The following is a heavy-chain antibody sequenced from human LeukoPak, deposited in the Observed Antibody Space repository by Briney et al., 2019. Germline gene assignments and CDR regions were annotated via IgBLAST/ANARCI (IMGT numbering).Heavy chain of an antibody. CDR2: INHSGST. Sequence: PSETLSLTCAVYGGSFSGYYWSWIRQPPGKGLEWIGEINHSGSTNYNPSLKSRVTISVDTSKNQFPLKLSSVTAADTAVYYCARGHSYWGQGTLVTVSS. J-gene: IGHJ4*02. CDR1: GGSFSGYY. CDR3: ARGHSY. V-gene: IGHV4-34*01.